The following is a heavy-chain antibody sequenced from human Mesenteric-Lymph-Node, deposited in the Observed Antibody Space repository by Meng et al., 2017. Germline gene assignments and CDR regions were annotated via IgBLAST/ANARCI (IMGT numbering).Heavy chain of an antibody. CDR1: GFTFSSYS. CDR3: AKLPYDILTGSTFDY. CDR2: ISSSSSYI. Sequence: GESLKISCAASGFTFSSYSMNWVRQAPGKGLEWVSSISSSSSYIYYADSVKGRFTISRDNAKNSLYLQMNSLRAEDTAVYYCAKLPYDILTGSTFDYWGQGTLVTVSS. V-gene: IGHV3-21*04. J-gene: IGHJ4*02. D-gene: IGHD3-9*01.